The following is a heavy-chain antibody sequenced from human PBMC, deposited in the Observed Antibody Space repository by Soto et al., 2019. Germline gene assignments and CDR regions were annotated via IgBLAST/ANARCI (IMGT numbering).Heavy chain of an antibody. CDR1: GFTFSSYA. V-gene: IGHV3-23*01. D-gene: IGHD6-19*01. CDR2: ISGSGGST. CDR3: AQIAVAGKTHPY. Sequence: GGSLRLSCAASGFTFSSYAMSWVRQAPGKGLEWVSAISGSGGSTYYADSVKGRFTISRGNSKNTLYLQMNSLRAEDTAVYYCAQIAVAGKTHPYWRQGTLVTVSS. J-gene: IGHJ4*02.